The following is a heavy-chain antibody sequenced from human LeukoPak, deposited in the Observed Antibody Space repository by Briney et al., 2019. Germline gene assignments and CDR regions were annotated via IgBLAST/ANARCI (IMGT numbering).Heavy chain of an antibody. CDR2: IYPGDSDT. CDR3: ARGAIAAAGGDWFDP. CDR1: GYTFTNYW. Sequence: GESLKISCKGSGYTFTNYWIAWVRRMPGKGLEWMGIIYPGDSDTRYSPSFQGQVTISADKSFSTAYLQWSSLRASDTAMYYCARGAIAAAGGDWFDPWGQGTLVTVSS. J-gene: IGHJ5*02. V-gene: IGHV5-51*01. D-gene: IGHD6-13*01.